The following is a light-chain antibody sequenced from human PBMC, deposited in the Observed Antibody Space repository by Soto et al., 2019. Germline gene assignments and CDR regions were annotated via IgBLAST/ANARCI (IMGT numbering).Light chain of an antibody. CDR3: SSSTSSNTLV. Sequence: QSALTQPASVSASPGQSITISCTGGKNDIGSSDYVSWYQQHPVKAPKLIIYGVSNRPSGTSDRFSGSKSGNTASLTISGLQADDEADYYCSSSTSSNTLVFGGGTKLTVL. J-gene: IGLJ3*02. CDR2: GVS. CDR1: KNDIGSSDY. V-gene: IGLV2-14*01.